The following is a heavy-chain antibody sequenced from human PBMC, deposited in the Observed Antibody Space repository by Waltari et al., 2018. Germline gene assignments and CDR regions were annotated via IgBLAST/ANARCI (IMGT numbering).Heavy chain of an antibody. J-gene: IGHJ4*02. D-gene: IGHD6-19*01. Sequence: QLQLQESGPGLVKPSETLSLTCTVSGGSISSSSYYWGWIRQPPGKGLEWIGSIYYSGSTYYNPSLKSRVTISVDTSKNQFSLKLSSVTAADTAVYYCVRAGVAVAGFDYWGQGTLVTVSS. V-gene: IGHV4-39*07. CDR2: IYYSGST. CDR3: VRAGVAVAGFDY. CDR1: GGSISSSSYY.